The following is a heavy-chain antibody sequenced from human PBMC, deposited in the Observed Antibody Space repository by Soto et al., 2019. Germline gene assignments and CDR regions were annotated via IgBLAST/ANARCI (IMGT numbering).Heavy chain of an antibody. V-gene: IGHV4-61*03. CDR3: AGCSGGTCYSAH. CDR1: GGSVNSATYY. D-gene: IGHD2-15*01. Sequence: ETLSLTCIVSGGSVNSATYYWSWIRQPPGKELEWIGYIYYSGSTNYNPSLKSRVTISVDTSKNHFSLLLTSVTAADTAVYYCAGCSGGTCYSAHWGQGTLVTVSS. J-gene: IGHJ4*02. CDR2: IYYSGST.